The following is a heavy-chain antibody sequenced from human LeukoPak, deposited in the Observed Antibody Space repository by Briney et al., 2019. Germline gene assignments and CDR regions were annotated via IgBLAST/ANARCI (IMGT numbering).Heavy chain of an antibody. Sequence: SVTLSLTCTVSGGSISSYYWSWIRQAAGKGLEWIGRIYTSGSTNYNPSLKSRVTMSVDTSKNQFSLKLSSVTAADTAVYYCARDYYDSSGFDYWGQGTLVTVSS. CDR3: ARDYYDSSGFDY. D-gene: IGHD3-22*01. CDR1: GGSISSYY. V-gene: IGHV4-4*07. CDR2: IYTSGST. J-gene: IGHJ4*02.